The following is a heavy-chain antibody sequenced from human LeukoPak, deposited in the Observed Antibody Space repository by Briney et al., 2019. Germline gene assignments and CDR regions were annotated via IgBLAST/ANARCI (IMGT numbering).Heavy chain of an antibody. CDR3: ARSGYYDSSGYYYSGDFDY. CDR1: GGSISSGGYY. Sequence: SETLSLTCTVSGGSISSGGYYWSWIRQHPGKGLEWIGYIYYSGSTYYNPSLKSRVTISVDTSKNQFSLKLSSVTAADTAVYYCARSGYYDSSGYYYSGDFDYWGQGTLVTVSS. D-gene: IGHD3-22*01. J-gene: IGHJ4*02. CDR2: IYYSGST. V-gene: IGHV4-31*03.